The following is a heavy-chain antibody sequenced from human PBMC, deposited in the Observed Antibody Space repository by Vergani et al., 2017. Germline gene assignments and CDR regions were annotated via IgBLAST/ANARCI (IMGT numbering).Heavy chain of an antibody. J-gene: IGHJ4*02. V-gene: IGHV3-23*01. D-gene: IGHD3-10*01. CDR3: ARLSGSGSYCTH. Sequence: EVQLLESGGGLVQPGGSLRLSCAASGFTFSSYAMSWVRQAPGKGLEWVSAISGSGGSTYYADSVKGRFTISRDNSKNTLYLQMNSLRAEDTAVYYCARLSGSGSYCTHWGQGTLVTVSS. CDR1: GFTFSSYA. CDR2: ISGSGGST.